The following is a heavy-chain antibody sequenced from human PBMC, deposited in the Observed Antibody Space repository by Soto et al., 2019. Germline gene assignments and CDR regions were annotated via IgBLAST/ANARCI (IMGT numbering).Heavy chain of an antibody. V-gene: IGHV3-11*06. D-gene: IGHD1-1*01. J-gene: IGHJ4*02. CDR1: GFTFSDYY. Sequence: PGGSLRLSCAASGFTFSDYYMSWGRQAPGRGLEWISYSSNSGTFARYATSVKGRFSISRDNANNSLYLEMNSLRVEDTAVYYCARSGDNFNLLDYWGQGTPVTVSS. CDR3: ARSGDNFNLLDY. CDR2: SSNSGTFA.